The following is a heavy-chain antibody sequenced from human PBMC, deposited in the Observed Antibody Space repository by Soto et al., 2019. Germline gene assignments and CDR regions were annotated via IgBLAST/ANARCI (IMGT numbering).Heavy chain of an antibody. J-gene: IGHJ6*03. D-gene: IGHD1-1*01. CDR1: GFTFSNAW. CDR2: IKSKTDGGTT. CDR3: TTGARVRPSYYYYYMDV. V-gene: IGHV3-15*01. Sequence: GGSLRLSCAASGFTFSNAWMSWVRQAPGKGLEWVGRIKSKTDGGTTDYAAPVKGRFTISRDDSKNTLYLQMNSLKTEDTAVYYCTTGARVRPSYYYYYMDVWGKGTTVTVSS.